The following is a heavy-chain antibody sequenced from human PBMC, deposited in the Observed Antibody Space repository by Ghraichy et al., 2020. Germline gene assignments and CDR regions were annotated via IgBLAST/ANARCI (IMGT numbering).Heavy chain of an antibody. CDR1: GGSISSHY. J-gene: IGHJ4*02. V-gene: IGHV4-59*11. CDR2: IYYSGTT. Sequence: SETLSLTCTVSGGSISSHYWTWIRQPPGKGLEWIGNIYYSGTTNYKTSLRSRVSISVDTSKNQFSLKLSSVTAADTAVYYCARDQGFWSPNGLFDYWGQGTLVTISS. CDR3: ARDQGFWSPNGLFDY. D-gene: IGHD3-3*01.